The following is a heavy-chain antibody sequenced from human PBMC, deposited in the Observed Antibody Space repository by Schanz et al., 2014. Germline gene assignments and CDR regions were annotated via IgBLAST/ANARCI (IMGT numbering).Heavy chain of an antibody. D-gene: IGHD6-13*01. V-gene: IGHV1-46*03. Sequence: QVQLVQSGGEMKKPGASVKVSCKASGYTFSSYGITWVRQAPGQGLEWMGIVNPSVRGTHFAREFQGRVTMTRDTSTSTVYMELSSLRSEDTAVYYCARDGVDAAAGGNYWGQGTLVTVSS. CDR2: VNPSVRGT. J-gene: IGHJ4*02. CDR3: ARDGVDAAAGGNY. CDR1: GYTFSSYG.